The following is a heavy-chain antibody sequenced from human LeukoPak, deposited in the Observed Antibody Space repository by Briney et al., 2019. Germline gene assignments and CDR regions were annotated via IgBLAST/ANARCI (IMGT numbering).Heavy chain of an antibody. CDR3: AKDRPNYYDVNGHYYRRDGDY. CDR1: GFTFSTYA. Sequence: GGSLRLSRAASGFTFSTYAMSWVRQAPGKGLEWVSSISGSGGSTYYAGSVRGRFTVSRDNSKKTLYLQMNSLRAEDTAVYYCAKDRPNYYDVNGHYYRRDGDYWGQGTLVTVSS. CDR2: ISGSGGST. J-gene: IGHJ4*02. D-gene: IGHD3-22*01. V-gene: IGHV3-23*01.